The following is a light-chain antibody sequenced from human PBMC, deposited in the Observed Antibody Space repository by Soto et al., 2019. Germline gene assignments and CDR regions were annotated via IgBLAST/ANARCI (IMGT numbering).Light chain of an antibody. J-gene: IGKJ1*01. Sequence: AIQMTQSPSSLSASVGDRVTITCRASQGIRNDLGWDQQKPGKAPKLLIYAASSLQSGVPSRFSGRGSGTDFTLTIRSLQPEDCATYYCLQGYNYPPTFGQGTQVEIK. V-gene: IGKV1-6*01. CDR3: LQGYNYPPT. CDR1: QGIRND. CDR2: AAS.